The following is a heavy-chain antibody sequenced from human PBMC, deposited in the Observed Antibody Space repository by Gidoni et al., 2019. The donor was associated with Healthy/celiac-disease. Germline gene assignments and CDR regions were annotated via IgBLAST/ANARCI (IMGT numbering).Heavy chain of an antibody. Sequence: QVQLVESGGGVVQPGRSLRLSCAASGFTFSSYAMHWVRQAPGKGLEWVAVISYDGSSKDYADSVKGRFTISRDNSKNTLYLQMNSLRAEDTAVYYCAVLLWFRELLRKSGNDAFDIWGQGTMVTVSS. D-gene: IGHD3-10*01. CDR2: ISYDGSSK. CDR1: GFTFSSYA. J-gene: IGHJ3*02. V-gene: IGHV3-30-3*01. CDR3: AVLLWFRELLRKSGNDAFDI.